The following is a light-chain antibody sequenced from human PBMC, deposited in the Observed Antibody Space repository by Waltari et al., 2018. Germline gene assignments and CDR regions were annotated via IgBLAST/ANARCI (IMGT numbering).Light chain of an antibody. CDR1: QSVYSN. CDR3: QQYKRWPPST. J-gene: IGKJ5*01. CDR2: DAS. V-gene: IGKV3D-15*01. Sequence: DIVMTQSPATLSVSQGERATLSCRASQSVYSNLARYQQQPRQAPRLLTYDASTRATGIPTMFTGRGSGTEFTLTISSLQSEESAVYSCQQYKRWPPSTLGQGTRLEIK.